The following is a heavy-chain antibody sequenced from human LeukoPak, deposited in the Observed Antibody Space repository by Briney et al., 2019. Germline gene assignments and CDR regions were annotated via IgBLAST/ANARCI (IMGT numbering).Heavy chain of an antibody. J-gene: IGHJ4*02. CDR2: IKQDGSEK. CDR3: ARDEGYYDSSGYYPFDY. D-gene: IGHD3-22*01. Sequence: GGSLRLSCAASGFTFSSCWMSWVRQAPGKGLEWVANIKQDGSEKYYVDSVKGRFTISRDNAKNSLYLQMNSLRAEDTAVYYCARDEGYYDSSGYYPFDYWGQGTLVTVSS. V-gene: IGHV3-7*05. CDR1: GFTFSSCW.